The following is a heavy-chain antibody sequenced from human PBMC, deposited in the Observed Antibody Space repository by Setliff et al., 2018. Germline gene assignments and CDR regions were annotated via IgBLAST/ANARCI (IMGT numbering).Heavy chain of an antibody. V-gene: IGHV4-38-2*02. CDR2: IYYGGGT. Sequence: PSETLSLTCDVSNYSISSGYYWGWVRQPPGKGLEWIATIYYGGGTYYNPSLKSRVTISLDMSKNQFSLRLNSVTAADTAVYYCARDRHTVGIYDYWGQGTLVTVSS. J-gene: IGHJ4*02. D-gene: IGHD4-17*01. CDR1: NYSISSGYY. CDR3: ARDRHTVGIYDY.